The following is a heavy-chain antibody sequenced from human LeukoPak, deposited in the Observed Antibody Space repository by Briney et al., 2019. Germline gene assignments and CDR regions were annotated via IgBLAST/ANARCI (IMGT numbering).Heavy chain of an antibody. V-gene: IGHV4-61*02. J-gene: IGHJ5*02. CDR3: XXDHDYVWGSYRYDWFDP. CDR1: GGSISSGSYY. CDR2: IYTSGST. Sequence: SQTLSLTCTVSGGSISSGSYYWSWIRQPAGKGLEWIGRIYTSGSTNYNPSLKSRVTISVDTSKNQFSLKLSSVTAADTAVYYXXXDHDYVWGSYRYDWFDPWGQGTLVTVSS. D-gene: IGHD3-16*02.